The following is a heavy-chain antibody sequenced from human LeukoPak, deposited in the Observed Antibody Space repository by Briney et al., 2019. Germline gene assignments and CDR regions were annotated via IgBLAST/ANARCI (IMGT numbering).Heavy chain of an antibody. CDR3: ARVPQGSSWPYYFDY. D-gene: IGHD6-13*01. CDR2: IVPILGTA. J-gene: IGHJ4*02. CDR1: GGTFSTYA. V-gene: IGHV1-69*04. Sequence: WVKVSCKASGGTFSTYAISWVRQAPGQGLEWVGRIVPILGTANYAQNFQGRVTITADRSTTTAYMELSSLRSEDTAVYYCARVPQGSSWPYYFDYWGQGTLVTVSS.